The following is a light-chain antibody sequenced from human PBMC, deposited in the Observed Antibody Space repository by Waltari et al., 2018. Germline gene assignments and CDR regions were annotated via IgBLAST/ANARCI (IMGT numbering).Light chain of an antibody. CDR3: QQSYSSPRT. CDR1: QSIASN. V-gene: IGKV1-39*01. Sequence: GDRVTITCRASQSIASNLSWYQQKPGKAPKLLIYAASSLQSGVPSRFSARGSGTDFTLTISSLQREDFATYYCQQSYSSPRTFGPGTKVEVK. CDR2: AAS. J-gene: IGKJ1*01.